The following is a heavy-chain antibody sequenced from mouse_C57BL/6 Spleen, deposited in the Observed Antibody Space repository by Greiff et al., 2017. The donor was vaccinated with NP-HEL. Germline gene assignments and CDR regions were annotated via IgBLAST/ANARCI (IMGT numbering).Heavy chain of an antibody. Sequence: VQLKESGPELVKPGASVKISCKASGYSFTGYYMNWVKQSPEKSLEWIGEINPSTGGTTYNQKFKAKATLTVDKSSSTAYMQLKSLTSEDSAVYYCARSAYYSNYGDYWGQGTTLTVSS. J-gene: IGHJ2*01. CDR2: INPSTGGT. CDR1: GYSFTGYY. D-gene: IGHD2-5*01. V-gene: IGHV1-42*01. CDR3: ARSAYYSNYGDY.